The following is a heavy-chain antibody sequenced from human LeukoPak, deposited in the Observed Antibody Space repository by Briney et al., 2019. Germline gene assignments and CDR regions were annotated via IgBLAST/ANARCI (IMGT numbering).Heavy chain of an antibody. CDR1: GYTFTSYD. J-gene: IGHJ6*03. CDR2: MNPNSGNT. Sequence: ASVKVSCKASGYTFTSYDINWVRQATGQGLEWMGWMNPNSGNTGNAQKFQGRVTMTRNTSISTAYMELSSLRSEDTAVYYCARGHFYYYYMDVWGKGTTVTVSS. V-gene: IGHV1-8*01. D-gene: IGHD3-3*02. CDR3: ARGHFYYYYMDV.